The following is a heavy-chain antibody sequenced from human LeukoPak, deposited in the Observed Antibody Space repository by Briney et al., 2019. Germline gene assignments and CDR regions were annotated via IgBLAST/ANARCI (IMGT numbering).Heavy chain of an antibody. V-gene: IGHV3-23*01. Sequence: GGSLRLSCAASGFTFSSYAMSWVRQAPRKGLEWVSAISGSGGSTYYADSVKGRFTISRDNSKNTLYLQMNSLRAEDTAVYYCAKDEAAADYAFDIWGQGTMVTVSS. J-gene: IGHJ3*02. CDR2: ISGSGGST. D-gene: IGHD6-13*01. CDR1: GFTFSSYA. CDR3: AKDEAAADYAFDI.